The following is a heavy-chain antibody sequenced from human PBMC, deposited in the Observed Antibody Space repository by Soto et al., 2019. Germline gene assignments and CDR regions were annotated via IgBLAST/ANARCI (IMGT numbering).Heavy chain of an antibody. D-gene: IGHD3-22*01. V-gene: IGHV1-3*01. CDR1: GYTFTSYA. CDR2: INAGNGNT. J-gene: IGHJ5*02. CDR3: AXDRSYYYDSSGYYEAPWFDP. Sequence: VASVKVSCKASGYTFTSYAMHWVRQAPGQRLEWMGWINAGNGNTKYSQKFQGRVTITRDTSASTAYMELSSLRSEDTAVYYCAXDRSYYYDSSGYYEAPWFDPWGQGTLVTVSS.